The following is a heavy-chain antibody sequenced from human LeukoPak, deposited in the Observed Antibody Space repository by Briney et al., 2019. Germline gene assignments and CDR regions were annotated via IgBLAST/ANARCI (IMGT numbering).Heavy chain of an antibody. CDR2: IVVGSGNT. CDR3: AADGSADTAMVTDY. V-gene: IGHV1-58*01. J-gene: IGHJ4*02. CDR1: GFTFTSSA. Sequence: ASVTVPCMASGFTFTSSAVQWVRQARGQRLEWIGWIVVGSGNTNYAQKFQERVTITRDMSTSTAYMELSSLRSEDTAVYYCAADGSADTAMVTDYWGQGTLVSVSS. D-gene: IGHD5-18*01.